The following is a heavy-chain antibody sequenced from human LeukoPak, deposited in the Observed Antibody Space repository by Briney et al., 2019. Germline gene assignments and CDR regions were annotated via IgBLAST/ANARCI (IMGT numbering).Heavy chain of an antibody. CDR3: ARIVVADSNWFDP. Sequence: ASVKVSCKASGYTFTGYYMHWVRQAPGQGLEWMGWINPNSGGTNYAQKFQSRVTMTRDTSISTAYMELSRLRSDDTAVYYCARIVVADSNWFDPWGQGTLVTVSS. CDR1: GYTFTGYY. V-gene: IGHV1-2*02. D-gene: IGHD3-22*01. J-gene: IGHJ5*02. CDR2: INPNSGGT.